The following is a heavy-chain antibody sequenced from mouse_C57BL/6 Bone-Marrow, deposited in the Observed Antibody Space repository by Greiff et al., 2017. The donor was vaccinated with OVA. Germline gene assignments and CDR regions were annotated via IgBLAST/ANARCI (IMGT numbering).Heavy chain of an antibody. J-gene: IGHJ2*01. Sequence: VQLQQSGAELGRPGASVKLSCKASGYTFTSYGISWVKQRTGQGLEWIGEIYPRSGNTYYNEKFKGKATLTADKSSSTAYMELRSLTSEDSAVYFCASGYYSNPYYFDYWGQGTTLTVSS. CDR2: IYPRSGNT. V-gene: IGHV1-81*01. D-gene: IGHD2-5*01. CDR3: ASGYYSNPYYFDY. CDR1: GYTFTSYG.